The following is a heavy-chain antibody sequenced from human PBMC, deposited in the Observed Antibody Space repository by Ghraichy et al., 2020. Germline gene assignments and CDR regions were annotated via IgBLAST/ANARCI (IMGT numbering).Heavy chain of an antibody. Sequence: ASVKVSCKASGYTFTSYDINWVRQATGQGLEWMGWMNPNSGNTGYAQKFQGRVTMTRNTSISTAYMELSSLRSEDTAVYYCARGFFWGLYGGNGFDPWGQGTLVTVSS. V-gene: IGHV1-8*01. CDR1: GYTFTSYD. CDR3: ARGFFWGLYGGNGFDP. J-gene: IGHJ5*02. CDR2: MNPNSGNT. D-gene: IGHD4-23*01.